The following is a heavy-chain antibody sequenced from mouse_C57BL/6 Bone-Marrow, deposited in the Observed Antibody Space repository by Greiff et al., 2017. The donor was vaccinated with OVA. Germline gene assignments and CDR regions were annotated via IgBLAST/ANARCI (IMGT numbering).Heavy chain of an antibody. Sequence: QVQLQQSGPELVKPGASVKISCKASGYAFSSSWMNWVKQRPGKGLEWIGRIYPGDGDTKYNGKFKGKVTLTADKSSRPAYMQLSSLPSEYSAVYFCAKDYGSSHWYFDVWGTVTTVTVSS. D-gene: IGHD1-1*01. CDR3: AKDYGSSHWYFDV. J-gene: IGHJ1*03. CDR1: GYAFSSSW. V-gene: IGHV1-82*01. CDR2: IYPGDGDT.